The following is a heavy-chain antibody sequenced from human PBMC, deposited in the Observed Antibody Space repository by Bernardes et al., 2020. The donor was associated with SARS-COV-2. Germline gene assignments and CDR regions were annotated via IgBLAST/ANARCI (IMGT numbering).Heavy chain of an antibody. CDR3: ARARYGSGGYYNVADY. Sequence: GGSLRLSCAASGFSFSNYGMHWVRQAPGKGLEWVALIWSDGSNKHYEDSVKGRFTISRDNSKNTLYLQMNSLRVEDTALYYCARARYGSGGYYNVADYWGQGTLVTVSS. CDR2: IWSDGSNK. D-gene: IGHD3-10*01. V-gene: IGHV3-33*01. J-gene: IGHJ4*02. CDR1: GFSFSNYG.